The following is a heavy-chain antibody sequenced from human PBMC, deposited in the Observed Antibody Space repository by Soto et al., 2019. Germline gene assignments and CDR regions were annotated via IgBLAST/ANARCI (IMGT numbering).Heavy chain of an antibody. CDR1: GGSISTYY. J-gene: IGHJ4*02. Sequence: PSETLSLTCTVSGGSISTYYWSWIRQPPGKALEWIGYISNTGSASYNPSLKSRVTISVDSSRNQFSLKLSSVTAADTAVYYCARGSDYAGVFDYWGQGALVTVSS. CDR2: ISNTGSA. D-gene: IGHD3-16*01. V-gene: IGHV4-59*01. CDR3: ARGSDYAGVFDY.